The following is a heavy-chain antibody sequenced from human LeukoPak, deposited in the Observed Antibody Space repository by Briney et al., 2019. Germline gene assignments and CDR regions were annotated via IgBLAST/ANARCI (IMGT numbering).Heavy chain of an antibody. V-gene: IGHV1-2*06. CDR3: ARVDSRNGNY. J-gene: IGHJ4*02. D-gene: IGHD6-13*01. Sequence: ASVKVSCKASGYTFTGYYMHWVRQAPGQGLEWMGRINPNSGVTNYAQKFQGRVTMTTDTSISTAYMELSRLRSDDTAVYYCARVDSRNGNYWGQGTLVTVSS. CDR2: INPNSGVT. CDR1: GYTFTGYY.